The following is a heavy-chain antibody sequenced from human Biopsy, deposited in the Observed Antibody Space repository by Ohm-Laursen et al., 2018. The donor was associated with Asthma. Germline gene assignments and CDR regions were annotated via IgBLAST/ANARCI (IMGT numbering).Heavy chain of an antibody. CDR1: GFSFNSYG. CDR2: IWYDGSNK. V-gene: IGHV3-33*06. D-gene: IGHD3-22*01. Sequence: SLRLSCAASGFSFNSYGMHWVRQAPGKGLEWVAVIWYDGSNKYYADSVKGRFTISRDNSKNTLYLQMNSLRAEDTAVYYCAKGYYYDSSGFDYWGQGTLVTVSS. CDR3: AKGYYYDSSGFDY. J-gene: IGHJ4*02.